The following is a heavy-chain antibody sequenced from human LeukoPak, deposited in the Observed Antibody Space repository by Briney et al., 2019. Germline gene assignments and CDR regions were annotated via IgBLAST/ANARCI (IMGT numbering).Heavy chain of an antibody. V-gene: IGHV4-4*07. CDR3: ARDSSIQLFDY. CDR1: GGSISTYY. Sequence: PSETLSLTCAVSGGSISTYYWNWIRQPPGKGLEWIGRIYTSGSTNYNPPLKSRVTMPVDTSKNQFSLKLSSVTAADTAVYYCARDSSIQLFDYWGQGTLVTVSS. J-gene: IGHJ4*02. CDR2: IYTSGST. D-gene: IGHD5-18*01.